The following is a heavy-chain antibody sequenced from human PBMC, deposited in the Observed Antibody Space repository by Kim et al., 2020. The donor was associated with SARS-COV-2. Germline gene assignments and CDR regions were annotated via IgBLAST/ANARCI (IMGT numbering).Heavy chain of an antibody. CDR3: ARGWELPRGAFDI. Sequence: AQKVQGRVTITADKSTSTAYMELSSLRSEDTAVYYCARGWELPRGAFDIWGQGTMVTVSS. V-gene: IGHV1-69*04. D-gene: IGHD1-26*01. J-gene: IGHJ3*02.